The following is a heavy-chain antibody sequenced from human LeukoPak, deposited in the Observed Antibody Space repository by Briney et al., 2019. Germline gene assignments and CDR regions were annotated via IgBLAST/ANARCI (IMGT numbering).Heavy chain of an antibody. CDR1: GGSISSYY. V-gene: IGHV4-59*12. CDR2: IYYSGST. CDR3: AREGDYDYVWGSYRSTYNWFAP. Sequence: SETLSLTCTVSGGSISSYYWSWIRQPPGKGLEWIGYIYYSGSTNYNPSLKSRVTISVDTSKNQFSLKLSSVTAADTAVYYCAREGDYDYVWGSYRSTYNWFAPWGQGTLVTVSS. J-gene: IGHJ5*02. D-gene: IGHD3-16*02.